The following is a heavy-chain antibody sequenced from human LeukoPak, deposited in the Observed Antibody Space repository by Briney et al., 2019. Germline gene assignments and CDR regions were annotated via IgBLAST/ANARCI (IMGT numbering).Heavy chain of an antibody. D-gene: IGHD4-17*01. CDR3: AKEIRPNDC. Sequence: GESLRLSCAASGFTFSSHGMCWVRQAPGRGLEWVSSISIGGDTTYSDSVKGRFTISRDNSKSTLYLQLDSLRAEDTAIYYCAKEIRPNDCWGQGTLVTVSS. V-gene: IGHV3-23*01. CDR1: GFTFSSHG. CDR2: ISIGGDTT. J-gene: IGHJ4*02.